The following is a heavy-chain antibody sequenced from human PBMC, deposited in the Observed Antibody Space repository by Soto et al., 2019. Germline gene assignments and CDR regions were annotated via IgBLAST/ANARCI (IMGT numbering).Heavy chain of an antibody. Sequence: LCGGSISSGGYYWSWIRQHPGKGLEWIAYIYYSGTTYYNPSLKSRVTISVDTSKNQFSLKLSSVTAADTAVYYCARVSGSSSPFDPWGQGTLVTVSS. D-gene: IGHD6-6*01. J-gene: IGHJ5*02. V-gene: IGHV4-31*02. CDR1: GGSISSGGYY. CDR3: ARVSGSSSPFDP. CDR2: IYYSGTT.